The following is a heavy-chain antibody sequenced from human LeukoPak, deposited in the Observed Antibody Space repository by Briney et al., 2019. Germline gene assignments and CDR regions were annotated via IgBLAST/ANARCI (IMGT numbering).Heavy chain of an antibody. CDR1: RYTFTDYY. D-gene: IGHD5-24*01. J-gene: IGHJ5*02. V-gene: IGHV1-2*02. Sequence: ASVKVSCKASRYTFTDYYMHWVRQAPGQGLEWMGWINPNTGDTNYAQRFQGRVSMTRDTSISTAYLQWSSLKASDTAMYYCARLGSRHGYNWGDLWGQGTLVSVSS. CDR2: INPNTGDT. CDR3: ARLGSRHGYNWGDL.